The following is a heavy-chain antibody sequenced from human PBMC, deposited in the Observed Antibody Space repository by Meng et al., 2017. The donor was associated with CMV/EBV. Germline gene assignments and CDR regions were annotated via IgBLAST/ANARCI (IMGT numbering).Heavy chain of an antibody. CDR2: IRSKANSYAT. D-gene: IGHD1-7*01. CDR3: ARGLGVELRDWFDY. Sequence: GESLKISCAASGFTFSGSAMHWVRQASGKGLEWVGRIRSKANSYATAYAASVKGRFTISRDDSKNTAYLQMNSLKTEDTAVYYCARGLGVELRDWFDYWGQGTLVTVSS. J-gene: IGHJ4*02. CDR1: GFTFSGSA. V-gene: IGHV3-73*01.